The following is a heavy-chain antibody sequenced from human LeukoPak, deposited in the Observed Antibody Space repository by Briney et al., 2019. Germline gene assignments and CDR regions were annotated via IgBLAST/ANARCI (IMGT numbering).Heavy chain of an antibody. CDR3: ASTSPDSSGYYGLRNYCFDY. Sequence: PSQTLSLTCAVSGGSISSGGYSWSWIRQPPGKGLEWIGYVYHSGSTYYNPSLKSRVTISVDRSKNQFSLKLSSVTAADTAVYYCASTSPDSSGYYGLRNYCFDYWGQGTLVTVSS. D-gene: IGHD3-22*01. CDR1: GGSISSGGYS. J-gene: IGHJ4*02. V-gene: IGHV4-30-2*01. CDR2: VYHSGST.